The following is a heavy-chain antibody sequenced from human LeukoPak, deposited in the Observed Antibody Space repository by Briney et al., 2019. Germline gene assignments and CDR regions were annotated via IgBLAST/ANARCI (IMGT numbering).Heavy chain of an antibody. CDR2: ISSGGNTK. CDR1: GLSLSSYE. CDR3: ARDTVNGPFVISLDY. V-gene: IGHV3-48*03. Sequence: PGGSLRLSCAASGLSLSSYEMNWVRQAPGKGLEWVSHISSGGNTKYYVDSVRGRFSMSRDNAKNLLFLQMNSLRAEDTAVYYCARDTVNGPFVISLDYWGQGALVTVSS. D-gene: IGHD2-8*01. J-gene: IGHJ4*02.